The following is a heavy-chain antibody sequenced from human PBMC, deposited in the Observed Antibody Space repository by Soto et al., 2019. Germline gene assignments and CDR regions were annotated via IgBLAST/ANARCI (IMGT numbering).Heavy chain of an antibody. CDR2: IKQDGSAK. CDR1: GFTFTRYW. D-gene: IGHD3-3*01. CDR3: ARAAVRDAYIGD. Sequence: EVQLVESGGGLVQPGGSLRLSCAASGFTFTRYWMSWVRQAPGKGLEWVANIKQDGSAKNYVDSVKGRFTILRDNAKNSLYLQMNSLRAEDTAVYYCARAAVRDAYIGDWGQGTLVTVSS. J-gene: IGHJ4*02. V-gene: IGHV3-7*01.